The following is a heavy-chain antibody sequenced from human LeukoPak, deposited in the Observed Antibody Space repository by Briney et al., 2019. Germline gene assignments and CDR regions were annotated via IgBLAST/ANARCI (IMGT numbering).Heavy chain of an antibody. V-gene: IGHV4-39*07. Sequence: SETLSLTCTVSGGSISSSSYYWGWIRQPPGKGLEWIGSIYYSGSTYYNPSLKSRVTISVDTSKNQFSLKLSSVTAADTAVYYCARDPPYYDSSGYSLYFDYWGQGTLVTVSS. CDR1: GGSISSSSYY. D-gene: IGHD3-22*01. CDR3: ARDPPYYDSSGYSLYFDY. J-gene: IGHJ4*02. CDR2: IYYSGST.